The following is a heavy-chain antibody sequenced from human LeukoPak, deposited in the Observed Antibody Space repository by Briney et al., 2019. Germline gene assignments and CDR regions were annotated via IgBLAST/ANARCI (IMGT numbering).Heavy chain of an antibody. CDR1: GFTFSSYA. V-gene: IGHV3-23*01. Sequence: GGSLRLSCAASGFTFSSYATSWVRQAPGKGLEWVSAISGSGGSTYYADSVKGRFTISRDNSKNTLYLQMNSLRAEDTAVYYCAQEMVVVVVAARDFDYWGQGTLVTVSS. D-gene: IGHD2-15*01. J-gene: IGHJ4*02. CDR3: AQEMVVVVVAARDFDY. CDR2: ISGSGGST.